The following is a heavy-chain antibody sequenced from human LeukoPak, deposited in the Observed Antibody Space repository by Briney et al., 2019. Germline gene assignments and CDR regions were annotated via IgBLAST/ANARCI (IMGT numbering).Heavy chain of an antibody. CDR3: ARALAQGGLFDLYYFDS. CDR1: GYTFTSYG. CDR2: TYNSYT. V-gene: IGHV1-18*01. Sequence: ASVKVSCKASGYTFTSYGISWVRQAPGQGLEWMGWTYNSYTHYAQTLRDRLTMTTDTSTSTSYMELRSLRSDDTAVYYCARALAQGGLFDLYYFDSWGQGSLVTVSS. J-gene: IGHJ4*02. D-gene: IGHD3-9*01.